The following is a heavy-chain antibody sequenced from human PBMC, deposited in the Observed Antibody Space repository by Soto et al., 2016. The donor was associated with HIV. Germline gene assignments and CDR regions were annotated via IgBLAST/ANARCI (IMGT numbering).Heavy chain of an antibody. CDR3: AKSGSTGGGG. D-gene: IGHD1-26*01. V-gene: IGHV3-48*01. Sequence: EVQLVQSGGALVQPGGSLRLSCAGSGFIFSDYNMNWVRQAPGKGLEWVSSITKSSSKLYYAESVRGRFFISRDNAKNLLFLQMNSLRVDDTAVYYCAKSGSTGGGGWGQGNPGSPSPQ. J-gene: IGHJ4*02. CDR1: GFIFSDYN. CDR2: ITKSSSKL.